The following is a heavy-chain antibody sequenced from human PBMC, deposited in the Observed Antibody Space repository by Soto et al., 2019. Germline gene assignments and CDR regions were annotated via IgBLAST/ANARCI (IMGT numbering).Heavy chain of an antibody. CDR2: IKQDGSEK. V-gene: IGHV3-7*01. J-gene: IGHJ3*02. Sequence: GGSLRLSCAASGFTFSSYWMSWVRQAPGKGLEWVANIKQDGSEKYYVDSVKGRFTISRDNAKNSLYLQMNSLRAEDTAVYYCARDAGFRDYIWGSYRYVPAGLDIWGQGTMVTVSS. CDR3: ARDAGFRDYIWGSYRYVPAGLDI. CDR1: GFTFSSYW. D-gene: IGHD3-16*02.